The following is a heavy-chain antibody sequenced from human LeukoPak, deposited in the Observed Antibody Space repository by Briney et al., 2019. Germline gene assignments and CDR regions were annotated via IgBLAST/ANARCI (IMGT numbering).Heavy chain of an antibody. CDR2: IKQDGSEK. CDR3: ARDRSFYDSGSHQGFDD. CDR1: GFTFSSYW. J-gene: IGHJ4*02. D-gene: IGHD3-10*01. V-gene: IGHV3-7*01. Sequence: GGSLRLSCAASGFTFSSYWMSWVRQAPGKGLEWVANIKQDGSEKYYVDSVKGRFTISRDNAKNSLYLQMNSLRAEDTAVYYCARDRSFYDSGSHQGFDDWGQGTLVTVSS.